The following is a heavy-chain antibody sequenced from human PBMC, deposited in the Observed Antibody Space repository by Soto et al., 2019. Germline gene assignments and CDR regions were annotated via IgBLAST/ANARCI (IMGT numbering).Heavy chain of an antibody. Sequence: ASVKVSCKASGYTFTSYGISWVRQAPGQGLEWMGWISAYNGNTNYAQKLQGRVTMTTDTSTSTAYMELRSLRSDDTAVYYCAGGYCSGGSCNGYFDYWGQGTPVTVSS. J-gene: IGHJ4*02. CDR1: GYTFTSYG. D-gene: IGHD2-15*01. V-gene: IGHV1-18*01. CDR3: AGGYCSGGSCNGYFDY. CDR2: ISAYNGNT.